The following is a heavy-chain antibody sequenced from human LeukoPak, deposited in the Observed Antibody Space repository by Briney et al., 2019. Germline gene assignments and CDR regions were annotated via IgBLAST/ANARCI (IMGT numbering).Heavy chain of an antibody. Sequence: PGGSLRLSCAASGFTFSSYGMHWVRQAPGKGLEWVAVIWYDGSNKYYADSVKGRFTISRDNPKNTLYLQMNSLRAEDTAVYYCAKDGTMKISGYEDYWGQGTLVNVFS. D-gene: IGHD5-12*01. CDR3: AKDGTMKISGYEDY. J-gene: IGHJ4*01. CDR2: IWYDGSNK. CDR1: GFTFSSYG. V-gene: IGHV3-33*06.